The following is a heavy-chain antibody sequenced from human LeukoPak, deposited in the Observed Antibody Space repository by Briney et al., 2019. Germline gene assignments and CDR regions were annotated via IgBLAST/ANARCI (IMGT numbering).Heavy chain of an antibody. Sequence: GGSLRLSCAASAFTVSSNYMSLVRQAPGKGLEWVSSISSSSSYIYYADSVKGRLTISRDNAKNSLYLQMNSLRAEDTAVYYCARDSTVTTNYYYFDYWGQGTLVTVSS. CDR1: AFTVSSNY. J-gene: IGHJ4*02. D-gene: IGHD4-17*01. CDR2: ISSSSSYI. V-gene: IGHV3-21*01. CDR3: ARDSTVTTNYYYFDY.